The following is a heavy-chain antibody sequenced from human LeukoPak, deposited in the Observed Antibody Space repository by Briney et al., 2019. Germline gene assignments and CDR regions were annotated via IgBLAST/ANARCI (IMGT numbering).Heavy chain of an antibody. D-gene: IGHD5-24*01. CDR3: ARGFYNYDY. Sequence: PGGSLRLSCAASGFTFSNYYMTWIRQAPGKGLEWISYISHSDATIYYAEFVKGRFTISRDNAKNSLYLQMNSLRAEDTAVYFCARGFYNYDYWGQGALVTVSS. J-gene: IGHJ4*02. V-gene: IGHV3-11*04. CDR2: ISHSDATI. CDR1: GFTFSNYY.